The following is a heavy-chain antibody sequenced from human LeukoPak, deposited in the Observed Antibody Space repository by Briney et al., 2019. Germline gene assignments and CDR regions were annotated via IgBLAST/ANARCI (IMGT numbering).Heavy chain of an antibody. CDR2: TTSSGSTI. CDR1: GFTFSSYE. V-gene: IGHV3-48*03. Sequence: PGGSLRLSCAASGFTFSSYEMSWVRQAPGKGLEWVSYTTSSGSTIYYADSVKGRFTISRDNAKNSLYLQMNSLRAEDTAVYYCASLQVTAAPGMNFDSWGQGTLVTVSS. J-gene: IGHJ4*02. CDR3: ASLQVTAAPGMNFDS. D-gene: IGHD6-13*01.